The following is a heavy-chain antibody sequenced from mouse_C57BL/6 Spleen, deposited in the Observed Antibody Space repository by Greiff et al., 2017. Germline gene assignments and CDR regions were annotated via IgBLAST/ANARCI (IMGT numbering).Heavy chain of an antibody. D-gene: IGHD2-13*01. Sequence: EVQLQQSGPELVKPGASVKISCKASGYTFTDYYMNWVTQSHGKSLEWIGDINPNNGGTSYNQKFKGKATLTVDKSSSTAYMELRSLTSEGSAVYYCANYGDYAAWFAYWGQGTLVTVSA. V-gene: IGHV1-26*01. CDR2: INPNNGGT. J-gene: IGHJ3*01. CDR3: ANYGDYAAWFAY. CDR1: GYTFTDYY.